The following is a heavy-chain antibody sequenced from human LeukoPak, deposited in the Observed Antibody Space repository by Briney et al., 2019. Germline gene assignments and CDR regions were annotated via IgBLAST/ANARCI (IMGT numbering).Heavy chain of an antibody. CDR2: IKQDGSEK. V-gene: IGHV3-7*01. CDR1: GFTFSSYW. D-gene: IGHD6-6*01. J-gene: IGHJ4*02. Sequence: GGSLRLSCAASGFTFSSYWMSWVRQAPGKGLEWVGNIKQDGSEKYYVDSMKGRLTISRDNAKNSLYLQMSSLRAEDTAVYYCARCSSAWNYFDYWGQGTLVTVSS. CDR3: ARCSSAWNYFDY.